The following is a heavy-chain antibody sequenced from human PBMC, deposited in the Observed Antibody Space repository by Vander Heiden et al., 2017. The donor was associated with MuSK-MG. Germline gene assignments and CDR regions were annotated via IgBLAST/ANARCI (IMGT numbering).Heavy chain of an antibody. Sequence: QVQLVQSGAEVKKPGASVKVSCQASGYTFTAYYLHWVRQAPGQGLEWMGWISPNSGGTNYAQKFQGRVTVTRDTSISTAYMDLSRLKSDDTAVYYCARQAVAGSYWYFDLWGRGTLVTVSS. V-gene: IGHV1-2*02. J-gene: IGHJ2*01. D-gene: IGHD6-19*01. CDR1: GYTFTAYY. CDR3: ARQAVAGSYWYFDL. CDR2: ISPNSGGT.